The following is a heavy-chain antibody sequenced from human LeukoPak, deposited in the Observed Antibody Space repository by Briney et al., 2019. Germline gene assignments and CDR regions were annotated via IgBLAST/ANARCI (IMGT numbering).Heavy chain of an antibody. D-gene: IGHD2-2*01. V-gene: IGHV3-11*04. CDR3: AREGECSSTSCYPDY. Sequence: GGSLRLSCAASGFTFSDYYMSWIRQAPGKGLEWVSYISSSGSTIYYADSVKGRFTISRDNAKNSLYLQMNSLRAEDTAVYYCAREGECSSTSCYPDYWGQGTLVTVSS. J-gene: IGHJ4*02. CDR2: ISSSGSTI. CDR1: GFTFSDYY.